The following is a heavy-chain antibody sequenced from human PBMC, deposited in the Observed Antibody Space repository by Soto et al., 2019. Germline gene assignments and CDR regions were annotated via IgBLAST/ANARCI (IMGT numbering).Heavy chain of an antibody. Sequence: ASVKVSCKASGYTFTSYAMHWVRQAPGQRLEWMGWINAGNGNTKYSQKFQGRVTITRDTSASTAYIELSSLRSDDTAVYYFARGGRTATDAPSYAGMDDWGQGTTVTVSS. J-gene: IGHJ6*02. V-gene: IGHV1-3*01. D-gene: IGHD5-12*01. CDR2: INAGNGNT. CDR3: ARGGRTATDAPSYAGMDD. CDR1: GYTFTSYA.